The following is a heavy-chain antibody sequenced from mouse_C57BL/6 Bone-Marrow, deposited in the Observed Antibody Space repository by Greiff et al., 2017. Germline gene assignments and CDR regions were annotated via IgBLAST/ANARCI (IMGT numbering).Heavy chain of an antibody. CDR2: IYPSDSET. CDR1: GYTFTSYW. D-gene: IGHD1-1*01. V-gene: IGHV1-61*01. J-gene: IGHJ1*03. CDR3: ARGSYGYFDV. Sequence: VKLQQPGAELVRPGSSVKLSCKASGYTFTSYWMDWVKQRPGQGLEWIGNIYPSDSETHYNQKFKDKATLTVDKSSSTAYMQLSSLTSEDSAVYYCARGSYGYFDVWGTGTTVTVSS.